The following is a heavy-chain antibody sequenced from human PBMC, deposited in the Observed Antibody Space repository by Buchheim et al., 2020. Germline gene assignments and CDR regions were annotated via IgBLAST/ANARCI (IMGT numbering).Heavy chain of an antibody. J-gene: IGHJ4*02. CDR2: IYHSGST. CDR3: AKKGFNRSYYFDY. CDR1: GGSISSSNW. D-gene: IGHD3-10*01. Sequence: QVQLQESGPGLVKPSGTLSLTCAVSGGSISSSNWWNWVRQPPGKGLEWIGEIYHSGSTNYNPSLKSRLTISVDKSRNQFSLKLSSVTAADTAVYYCAKKGFNRSYYFDYWGQGTL. V-gene: IGHV4-4*02.